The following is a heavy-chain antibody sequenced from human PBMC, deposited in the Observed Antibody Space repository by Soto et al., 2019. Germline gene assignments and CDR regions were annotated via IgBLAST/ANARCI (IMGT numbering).Heavy chain of an antibody. Sequence: EVQLLESGGGLVQPGGSLRLSCAASGFTFSSYAMTWVRQAPGKGLEWVAAISGTSGSTYYADSVKGRFTISRDNSKNTLDRQMNSLRPDDTAVYYCAKEEEVTTYYYGMDVWGQGTTVTVSS. J-gene: IGHJ6*02. CDR1: GFTFSSYA. CDR3: AKEEEVTTYYYGMDV. V-gene: IGHV3-23*01. D-gene: IGHD2-21*02. CDR2: ISGTSGST.